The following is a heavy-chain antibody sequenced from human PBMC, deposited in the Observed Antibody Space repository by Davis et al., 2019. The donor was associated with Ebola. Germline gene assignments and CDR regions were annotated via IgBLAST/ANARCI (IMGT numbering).Heavy chain of an antibody. CDR1: GFTFSSYE. CDR2: ISSSGSTI. CDR3: ARAPYYYDSSGYYYYYGMDV. V-gene: IGHV3-48*03. Sequence: GESLKISCAASGFTFSSYEMNWVRQAPGKGLEWVSYISSSGSTIYYADSVKGRFTISRDNAKNSLYLQMNSLRAEDTAVYYCARAPYYYDSSGYYYYYGMDVWGQGTTVTVSS. J-gene: IGHJ6*02. D-gene: IGHD3-22*01.